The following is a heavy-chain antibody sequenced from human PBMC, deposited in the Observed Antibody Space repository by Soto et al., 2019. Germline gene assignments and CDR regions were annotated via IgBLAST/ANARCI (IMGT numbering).Heavy chain of an antibody. CDR3: AIGYSYGNFDY. J-gene: IGHJ4*02. D-gene: IGHD5-18*01. V-gene: IGHV3-7*03. CDR1: GFTFSSYW. Sequence: GGSLRLSCAASGFTFSSYWMSWVRQAPGKGLEWVANIKQDGSEKYYVDSVKGRFTISRDNAKNSLYLQMNSLRAEDTAVYYCAIGYSYGNFDYWGQGTLVTVSS. CDR2: IKQDGSEK.